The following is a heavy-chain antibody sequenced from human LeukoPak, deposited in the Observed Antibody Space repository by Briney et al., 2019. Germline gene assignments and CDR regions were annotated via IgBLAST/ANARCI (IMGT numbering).Heavy chain of an antibody. Sequence: GGSLRLSCAASGFTFDDYGMHWVRQAPGKGLEWVSGISWNSGSIGYADSVKGRFTISRDNAKNSLYLQMNSLRVEDTALYYCAKDATYSSGWTDYWGQGTLVTVST. J-gene: IGHJ4*02. CDR1: GFTFDDYG. CDR2: ISWNSGSI. CDR3: AKDATYSSGWTDY. D-gene: IGHD6-19*01. V-gene: IGHV3-9*01.